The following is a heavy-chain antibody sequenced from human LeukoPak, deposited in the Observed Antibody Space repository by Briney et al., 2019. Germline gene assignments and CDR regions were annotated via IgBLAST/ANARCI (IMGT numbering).Heavy chain of an antibody. Sequence: GGSLRLSCAASGFTFSSYWMSWVRQAPGKGLEWVANIKQDGSEKCYVDSVKGRFTISRDNAKNSLYLQMNSLRAEDTAVYYCARLRVGAHYYFDYWGQGTLVTVSS. CDR3: ARLRVGAHYYFDY. D-gene: IGHD1-26*01. CDR1: GFTFSSYW. J-gene: IGHJ4*02. CDR2: IKQDGSEK. V-gene: IGHV3-7*03.